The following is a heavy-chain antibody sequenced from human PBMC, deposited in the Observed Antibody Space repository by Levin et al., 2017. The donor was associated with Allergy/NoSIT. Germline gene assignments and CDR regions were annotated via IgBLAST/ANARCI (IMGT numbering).Heavy chain of an antibody. CDR3: ARQLHSSGWYFDY. CDR2: IYYSGST. D-gene: IGHD6-19*01. J-gene: IGHJ4*02. Sequence: SETLSLTCTVSGGSISSSSYYWGWIRQPPGKGLEWIGSIYYSGSTYYNPSLKSRVTISVDTSKNQFSLKLSSVTAADTAVYYCARQLHSSGWYFDYWGQGTLVTVSS. V-gene: IGHV4-39*01. CDR1: GGSISSSSYY.